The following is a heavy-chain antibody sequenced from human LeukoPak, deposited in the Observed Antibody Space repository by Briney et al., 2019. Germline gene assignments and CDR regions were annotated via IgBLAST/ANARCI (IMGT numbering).Heavy chain of an antibody. D-gene: IGHD1-20*01. Sequence: ASVKVSCKASGYTFTSYDINWVRQATGQGLEWMGWKNPNSGNTGYAQKFQGRVTMTRNTSISTAYMELSSLRSEDTAVYYCARGSITGTTNDYWGQGTLVTVSS. J-gene: IGHJ4*02. CDR1: GYTFTSYD. CDR3: ARGSITGTTNDY. V-gene: IGHV1-8*01. CDR2: KNPNSGNT.